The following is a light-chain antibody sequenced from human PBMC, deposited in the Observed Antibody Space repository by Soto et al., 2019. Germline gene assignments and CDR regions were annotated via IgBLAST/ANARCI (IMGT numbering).Light chain of an antibody. V-gene: IGKV3-20*01. Sequence: EIVLTQSPGTLSLSPGEGATLSCRASQSVSSNNLAWYQQKPGRAPRLLIYGAFNRASDIPHRFSGSGSGTDFTLTISRLELEDFAVYYCQQFGSSPPYTFGQGTRLEIK. CDR1: QSVSSNN. J-gene: IGKJ2*01. CDR3: QQFGSSPPYT. CDR2: GAF.